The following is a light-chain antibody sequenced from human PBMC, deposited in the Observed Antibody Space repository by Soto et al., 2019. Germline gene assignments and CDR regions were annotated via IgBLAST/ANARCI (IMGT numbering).Light chain of an antibody. Sequence: EIVLTQSPGTLSLSPGERATLSCRASQSVSSSYLAWYQQKPGQAPRLLMYGASSRATGIPDRLSGSGSGTDFTLTISRLEPEDFALYYCQQYVTSAITFGQGTRLEIK. J-gene: IGKJ5*01. CDR1: QSVSSSY. CDR2: GAS. V-gene: IGKV3-20*01. CDR3: QQYVTSAIT.